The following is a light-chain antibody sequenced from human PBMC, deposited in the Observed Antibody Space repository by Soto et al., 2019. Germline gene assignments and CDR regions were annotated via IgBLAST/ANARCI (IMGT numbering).Light chain of an antibody. CDR1: QSINSS. V-gene: IGKV1-39*01. CDR3: QESYSTSWT. J-gene: IGKJ1*01. Sequence: DIQMTQSPSSLSASVGDRVTITCRASQSINSSLDWYQQKPVKAPKLLIYAASSLQSGVPSRFSGSGSGTDFTLTISTLQPEDFATYDCQESYSTSWTFGQGTKVEI. CDR2: AAS.